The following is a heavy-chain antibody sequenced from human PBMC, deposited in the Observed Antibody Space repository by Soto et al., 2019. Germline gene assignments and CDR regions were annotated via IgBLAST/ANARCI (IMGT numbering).Heavy chain of an antibody. CDR1: GFPFSSYV. D-gene: IGHD4-4*01. CDR2: ISGGGSNT. V-gene: IGHV3-23*01. J-gene: IGHJ4*02. CDR3: AKDSNKYSSSLRGRYFDY. Sequence: GGSLRLSCAASGFPFSSYVMRWVRQAPGKGLEWVSGISGGGSNTFYADSVKGRFTISRDNSKNTLLLQMNSLGAEDTAVYYCAKDSNKYSSSLRGRYFDYWGQGIGVTVSS.